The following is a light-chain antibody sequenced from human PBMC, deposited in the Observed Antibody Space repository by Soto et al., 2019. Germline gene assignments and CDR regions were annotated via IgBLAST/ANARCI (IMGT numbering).Light chain of an antibody. Sequence: DIQMTQSPSTLSASVGDRVTITCRASQSISSWLAWYQQKPGKAPKLLIYKASSLESGVPSRFSGSGSGTEFTLTISSLQPDDFANYYCQQYNSDSRTFGQGTKVEI. V-gene: IGKV1-5*03. CDR2: KAS. CDR3: QQYNSDSRT. J-gene: IGKJ1*01. CDR1: QSISSW.